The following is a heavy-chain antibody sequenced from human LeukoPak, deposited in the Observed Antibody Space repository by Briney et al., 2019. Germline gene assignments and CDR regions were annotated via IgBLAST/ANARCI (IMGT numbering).Heavy chain of an antibody. Sequence: GGSLRLSCAASGFTFSSYEMNWVRQAPGKGLEWDSYISSSGSTIYYADSVKGRFTISRDNAKNSLYLQMNSLRAEDTAVYYCASNWNYGNWFDPWGQGTLVTVSS. CDR3: ASNWNYGNWFDP. CDR2: ISSSGSTI. V-gene: IGHV3-48*03. J-gene: IGHJ5*02. CDR1: GFTFSSYE. D-gene: IGHD1-7*01.